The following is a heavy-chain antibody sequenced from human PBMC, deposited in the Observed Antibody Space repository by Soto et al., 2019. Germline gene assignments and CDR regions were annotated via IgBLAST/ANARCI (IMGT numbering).Heavy chain of an antibody. CDR1: GYTFTSYD. CDR3: AREGDSSGWYVAEFYYYYGMDV. CDR2: MNPNSGNT. D-gene: IGHD6-19*01. Sequence: ASVKVSCKASGYTFTSYDINWVRQATGQGLEWMGWMNPNSGNTNYAQKLQGRVTMTTDTSTSTAYMELRSLRSDDTAVYYCAREGDSSGWYVAEFYYYYGMDVWGQGTTVTVSS. V-gene: IGHV1-18*01. J-gene: IGHJ6*02.